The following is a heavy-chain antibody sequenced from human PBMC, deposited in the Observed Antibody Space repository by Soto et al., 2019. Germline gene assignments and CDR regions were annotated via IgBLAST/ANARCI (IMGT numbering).Heavy chain of an antibody. CDR1: GRTFSSYA. D-gene: IGHD3-3*01. J-gene: IGHJ5*02. V-gene: IGHV1-69*13. Sequence: SVKVSCKASGRTFSSYAISWVRQAPGQGLEWMGGIIPIFGTANYAQKFQGRVTITADESTSTAYMELSSLRSEDTAVYYCASGTYYDFWSGYSTWGQGTLVTVSS. CDR2: IIPIFGTA. CDR3: ASGTYYDFWSGYST.